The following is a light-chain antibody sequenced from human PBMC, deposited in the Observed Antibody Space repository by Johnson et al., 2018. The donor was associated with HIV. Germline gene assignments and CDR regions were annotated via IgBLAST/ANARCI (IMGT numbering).Light chain of an antibody. CDR1: SSHIENSF. J-gene: IGLJ1*01. CDR2: ETN. V-gene: IGLV1-51*02. CDR3: GTWDHSLSPLYF. Sequence: SVLTQPPSVSAAPGQKVTISCSGSSSHIENSFVSWYQQVPGTAPKLLIYETNKRHSGIPDRFSGSKSGTSATLDITGLQTGDEADYYYGTWDHSLSPLYFCGTGTQVTVL.